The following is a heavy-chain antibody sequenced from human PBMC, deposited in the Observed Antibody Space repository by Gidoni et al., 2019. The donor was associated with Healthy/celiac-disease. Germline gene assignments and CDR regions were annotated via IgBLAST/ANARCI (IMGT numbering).Heavy chain of an antibody. CDR2: IYSGGST. V-gene: IGHV3-53*02. CDR3: ARVLHMDTAMVPEDWYFDL. J-gene: IGHJ2*01. CDR1: GFTVSSNY. D-gene: IGHD5-18*01. Sequence: EVQLVETGGGLIQPGGSLRLSCAASGFTVSSNYMSWVRQAPGKGLEWVSVIYSGGSTYYADSVKSRFTISRDNSKNTLYLQMNSLRAEDTAVYYCARVLHMDTAMVPEDWYFDLWGRGTLVTVSS.